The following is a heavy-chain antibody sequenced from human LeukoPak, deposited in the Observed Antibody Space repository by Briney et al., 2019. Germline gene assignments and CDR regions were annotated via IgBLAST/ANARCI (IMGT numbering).Heavy chain of an antibody. CDR1: GGSISSGGYS. D-gene: IGHD4-17*01. CDR3: ARGFHYGDYGVYFDL. J-gene: IGHJ2*01. CDR2: IYHSGST. Sequence: SETLSLTCAVSGGSISSGGYSWSWIRQPPGKGLEWIGYIYHSGSTYYNPSLKNRVTISVDRSKNQFSLKLSSVTAADTAVYYCARGFHYGDYGVYFDLWGRGTLVTVSS. V-gene: IGHV4-30-2*01.